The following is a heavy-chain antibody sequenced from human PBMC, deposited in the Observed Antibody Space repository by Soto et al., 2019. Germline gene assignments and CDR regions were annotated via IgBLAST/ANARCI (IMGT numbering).Heavy chain of an antibody. CDR1: GGTLSSYS. V-gene: IGHV1-69*02. CDR2: IIPFLGRT. J-gene: IGHJ5*02. CDR3: ARTPGRPNSNGFDP. Sequence: QLHLVQSGAEVRKPGSSVKVSCKASGGTLSSYSVTWVRQAPGQGLEWMGRIIPFLGRTNYAQNFQGRVTFTADMSTTTANIELSSFRTADTAIYSCARTPGRPNSNGFDPCGQGALV. D-gene: IGHD1-7*01.